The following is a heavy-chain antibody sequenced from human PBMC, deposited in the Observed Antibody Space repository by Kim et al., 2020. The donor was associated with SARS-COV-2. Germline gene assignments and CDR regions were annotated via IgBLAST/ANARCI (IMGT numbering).Heavy chain of an antibody. CDR1: GFSLSTSGMC. D-gene: IGHD3-10*01. Sequence: SGPTLVNPTQTLTLTCTFSGFSLSTSGMCVSWIRQPPGKALEWLALIDWDDDKYYSTSLKTRLTISKDTSKNQVVLTMTNMDPVDTATYYCARMSGSGRPYYYGMDVWGQGTTVTVSS. CDR2: IDWDDDK. CDR3: ARMSGSGRPYYYGMDV. V-gene: IGHV2-70*01. J-gene: IGHJ6*02.